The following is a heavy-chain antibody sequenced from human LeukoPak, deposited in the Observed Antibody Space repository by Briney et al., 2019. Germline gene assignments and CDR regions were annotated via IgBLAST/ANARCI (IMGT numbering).Heavy chain of an antibody. CDR3: VREASGGYFDY. Sequence: SVKVSCKASGYTFSTYHMNWVRQAPGQGLEWMGTISPSNGNTNYAQSFRGRVTMTRDTSTSTVYMELTSLTSEDTAVYYCVREASGGYFDYWGQGTQVTVSS. V-gene: IGHV1-46*01. CDR1: GYTFSTYH. D-gene: IGHD3-16*01. J-gene: IGHJ4*02. CDR2: ISPSNGNT.